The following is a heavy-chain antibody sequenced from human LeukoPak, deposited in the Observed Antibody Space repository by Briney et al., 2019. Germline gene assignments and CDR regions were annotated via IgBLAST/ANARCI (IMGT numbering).Heavy chain of an antibody. CDR3: TRDPDLSGYSFFDD. J-gene: IGHJ4*02. Sequence: PGGSLRLSCAASAFSLSSYWMHWVRQAPGKGLVWVSRTNSVGSSTSYADFVKGRFTISRDNAKNTLYLQMNSLRAEDTAVYYCTRDPDLSGYSFFDDWGQGTLVTVSS. CDR2: TNSVGSST. CDR1: AFSLSSYW. V-gene: IGHV3-74*01. D-gene: IGHD3-22*01.